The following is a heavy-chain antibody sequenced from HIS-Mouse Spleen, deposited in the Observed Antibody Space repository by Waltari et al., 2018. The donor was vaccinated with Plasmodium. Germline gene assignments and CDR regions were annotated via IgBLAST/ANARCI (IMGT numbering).Heavy chain of an antibody. CDR1: GGHISSSSYY. Sequence: QLQRQESGPGLVKPSEPLSLSCTVSGGHISSSSYYRGSIRQPPGKGLEWIGSIYYSGSTYYNPSLKSRVTISVDTSKNQFSLKLSSVTAADTAVYYCARDRITGTSYFDYWGQGTLVTVSS. V-gene: IGHV4-39*07. J-gene: IGHJ4*02. CDR3: ARDRITGTSYFDY. CDR2: IYYSGST. D-gene: IGHD1-7*01.